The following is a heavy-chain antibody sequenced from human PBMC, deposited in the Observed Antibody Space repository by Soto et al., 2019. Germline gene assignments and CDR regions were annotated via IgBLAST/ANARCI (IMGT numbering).Heavy chain of an antibody. Sequence: GASVKVSCKASVYTFTAYYIQRVRQAPGQGLEWMGWINPNSGGTNYAQKFQGWVTMTRDTSISTAYMELSRLRSDDTAVYYCARDDIVVVPTAIQDGHYYYGMDVWGQGTTVTVSS. V-gene: IGHV1-2*04. CDR3: ARDDIVVVPTAIQDGHYYYGMDV. CDR1: VYTFTAYY. D-gene: IGHD2-2*02. J-gene: IGHJ6*02. CDR2: INPNSGGT.